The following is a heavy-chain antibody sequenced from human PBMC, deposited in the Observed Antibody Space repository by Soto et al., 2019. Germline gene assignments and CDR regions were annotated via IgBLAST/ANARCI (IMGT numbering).Heavy chain of an antibody. Sequence: GGSLRLSCAASGFTFSSYAMHWVRQAPGKGLEYVSAISSNGGSTYYANSVKGRFTISRDNSKNTLYLQMGSLRAEDMAVYYCARDGARFGESFYYYYYYMDVWGKGTTVTVSS. V-gene: IGHV3-64*01. CDR2: ISSNGGST. CDR3: ARDGARFGESFYYYYYYMDV. D-gene: IGHD3-10*01. CDR1: GFTFSSYA. J-gene: IGHJ6*03.